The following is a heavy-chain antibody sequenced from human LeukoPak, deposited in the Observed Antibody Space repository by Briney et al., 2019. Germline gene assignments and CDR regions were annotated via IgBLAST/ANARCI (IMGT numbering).Heavy chain of an antibody. V-gene: IGHV3-30*19. D-gene: IGHD6-13*01. CDR3: ARSGTAAGLIDY. CDR2: ILYDGSNT. CDR1: GFTFSSYG. J-gene: IGHJ4*02. Sequence: PGGSLGLSCAASGFTFSSYGMHWVRQAPGKGLEWVALILYDGSNTYYADSVRGRFTISRDNSKNTLDLQLNSLRAEDTAVYYCARSGTAAGLIDYWGQGTLVTVSS.